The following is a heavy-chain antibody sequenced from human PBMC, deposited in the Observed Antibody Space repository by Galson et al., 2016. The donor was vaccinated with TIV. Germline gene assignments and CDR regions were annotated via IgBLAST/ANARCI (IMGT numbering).Heavy chain of an antibody. CDR2: INPIFGTA. J-gene: IGHJ4*02. D-gene: IGHD3-10*01. V-gene: IGHV1-69*06. CDR1: GGIFSNFV. CDR3: ARGRGYSFGSGSSYFDY. Sequence: SVKVSCKASGGIFSNFVISWVRQAPGQGLEWMGSINPIFGTAYCAQKFQGRVTITADTSTSTFYMDLSSLRSEDTAIYYCARGRGYSFGSGSSYFDYWGQGSLVTVSS.